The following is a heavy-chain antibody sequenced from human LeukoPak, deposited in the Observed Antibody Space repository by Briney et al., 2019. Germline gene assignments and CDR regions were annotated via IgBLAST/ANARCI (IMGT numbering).Heavy chain of an antibody. Sequence: GGSLRLSCAASGFTFSSYGMHWVRQAPGKGLEWVAFIRYDGSNKYYADSVKGRFTISRDNSKNTLYLQMNSLRAEDTAVYYCAKDPGTVNYYCYYMDVWGKGTTVTVSS. V-gene: IGHV3-30*02. CDR3: AKDPGTVNYYCYYMDV. CDR2: IRYDGSNK. J-gene: IGHJ6*03. D-gene: IGHD4-11*01. CDR1: GFTFSSYG.